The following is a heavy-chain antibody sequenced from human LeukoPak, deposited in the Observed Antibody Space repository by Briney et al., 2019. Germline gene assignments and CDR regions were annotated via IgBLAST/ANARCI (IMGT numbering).Heavy chain of an antibody. Sequence: SETLSLTCPVSGDSISSTNYYWGWIRQPPGKGLEWIGSIYYSGSTYYNPSLESRVTISVDTSKNQFSLKLSSVTAADTAVYYCATSGWYLLPGVYWGQGTLVTVSS. D-gene: IGHD6-19*01. CDR2: IYYSGST. CDR3: ATSGWYLLPGVY. J-gene: IGHJ4*02. V-gene: IGHV4-39*01. CDR1: GDSISSTNYY.